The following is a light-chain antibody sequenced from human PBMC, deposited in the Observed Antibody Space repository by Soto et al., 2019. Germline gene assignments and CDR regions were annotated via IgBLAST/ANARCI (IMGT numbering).Light chain of an antibody. CDR1: SSDVGGYNY. V-gene: IGLV2-14*01. CDR3: GSYTVRSTWV. Sequence: QSVLTQPASVSGSPGQSITISCTGTSSDVGGYNYVSWYQHHRGKAPKLMIYEVINRPSGVSSRFSGSKSGNTASLTISGLQAEDEADYYCGSYTVRSTWVFGGGTKVTVL. CDR2: EVI. J-gene: IGLJ3*02.